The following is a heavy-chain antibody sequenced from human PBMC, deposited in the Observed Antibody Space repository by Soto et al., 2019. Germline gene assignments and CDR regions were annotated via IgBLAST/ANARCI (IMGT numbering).Heavy chain of an antibody. V-gene: IGHV4-34*01. D-gene: IGHD2-2*01. CDR1: GGSFSGYY. J-gene: IGHJ5*02. CDR3: ARGTHCSSTSCYSPWFDP. CDR2: INHSGST. Sequence: QVQLQQWGAGLLKPSETLSLTCAVYGGSFSGYYWSWIRQPPGKGLEWIGEINHSGSTNYNPSLKSQVTISVDTSKNQFSLKLSSVTAADTAVYYCARGTHCSSTSCYSPWFDPWGQGTLVTVSS.